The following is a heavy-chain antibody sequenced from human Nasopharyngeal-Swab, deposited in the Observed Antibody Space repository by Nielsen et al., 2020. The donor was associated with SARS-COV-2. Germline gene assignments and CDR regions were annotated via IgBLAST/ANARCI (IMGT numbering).Heavy chain of an antibody. D-gene: IGHD6-19*01. J-gene: IGHJ4*02. CDR3: VRGRRDWYEGGFDN. CDR2: ISGSRAPT. Sequence: GVLKISCEASGFTFSFYTMGWVRQAPGKGLEWISYISGSRAPTYYADSVEGRFTISRDNVKNSVFLQISSLRDEDTAVYYCVRGRRDWYEGGFDNWGQGTLVTVSS. CDR1: GFTFSFYT. V-gene: IGHV3-48*02.